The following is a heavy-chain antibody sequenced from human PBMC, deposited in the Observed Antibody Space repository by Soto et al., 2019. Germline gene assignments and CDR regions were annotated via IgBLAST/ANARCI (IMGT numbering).Heavy chain of an antibody. J-gene: IGHJ6*02. D-gene: IGHD3-22*01. Sequence: SVKVSCKASGGTFNSYAISWVRQAPGQGLEWMGGIIPIFGSTQYAQKFQGRVTITADESTNTAYMDLSSLRSEDTAVYYCARDFYDTSGNYYVPLNYFGMDVWGQGTTVTVSS. CDR1: GGTFNSYA. CDR3: ARDFYDTSGNYYVPLNYFGMDV. CDR2: IIPIFGST. V-gene: IGHV1-69*13.